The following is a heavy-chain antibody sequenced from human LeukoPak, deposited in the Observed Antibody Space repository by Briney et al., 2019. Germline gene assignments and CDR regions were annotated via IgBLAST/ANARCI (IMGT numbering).Heavy chain of an antibody. Sequence: GGSLRLSCAASGFTVSSNYMSWVRQAPGKGLEWVSYISSSGSTIYYADSVKGRFTISRDNAKNSLYLQMNSLRAEDTAVYYCAINYDSSGYARRGFDYWGQGTLVTVSS. V-gene: IGHV3-11*04. J-gene: IGHJ4*02. CDR2: ISSSGSTI. D-gene: IGHD3-22*01. CDR3: AINYDSSGYARRGFDY. CDR1: GFTVSSNY.